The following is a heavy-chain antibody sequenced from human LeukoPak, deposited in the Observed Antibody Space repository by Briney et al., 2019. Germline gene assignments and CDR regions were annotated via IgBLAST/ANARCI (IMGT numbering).Heavy chain of an antibody. J-gene: IGHJ4*02. CDR2: IYYSGST. D-gene: IGHD3-16*02. CDR3: ARDRGGGGYMNY. CDR1: GGSISSGGYY. V-gene: IGHV4-31*03. Sequence: PSQTLSLTCTVSGGSISSGGYYWSWIRQHPGKGLEWIGYIYYSGSTYYNPSLKSRVTISVDTSKNQFSLKLSSVTAADTAVYYCARDRGGGGYMNYWGQGTLVTVSS.